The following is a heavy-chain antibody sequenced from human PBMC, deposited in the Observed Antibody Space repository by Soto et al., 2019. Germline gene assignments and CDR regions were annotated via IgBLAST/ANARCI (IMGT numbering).Heavy chain of an antibody. CDR2: ITSSSSSI. D-gene: IGHD4-17*01. CDR3: ASHYGDNGWFDP. V-gene: IGHV3-21*06. CDR1: GFTFSAYN. J-gene: IGHJ5*02. Sequence: LRLSCAASGFTFSAYNMYWVRQPPGKGLEWVSSITSSSSSIYYADSLKGRFTISRDNAKNSLYLQMNSLRAEDTAVYYCASHYGDNGWFDPWGQGTLVTASS.